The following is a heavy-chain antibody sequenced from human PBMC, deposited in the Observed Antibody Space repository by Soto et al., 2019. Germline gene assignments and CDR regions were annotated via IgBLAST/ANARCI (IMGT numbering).Heavy chain of an antibody. Sequence: VGSLRLSCAASGFIFTNYAMNWVRKATGKGLAWVQVIGGRGNSAYYADSVQGRFTIARDNSKNTKYLQMSRLTADHTAIYYRVREGRGYFHFWGRGTMVSVSS. CDR1: GFIFTNYA. CDR3: VREGRGYFHF. CDR2: IGGRGNSA. J-gene: IGHJ3*01. V-gene: IGHV3-23*01. D-gene: IGHD5-12*01.